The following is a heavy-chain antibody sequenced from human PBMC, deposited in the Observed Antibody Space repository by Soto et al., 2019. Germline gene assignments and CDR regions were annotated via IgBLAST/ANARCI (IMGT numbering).Heavy chain of an antibody. Sequence: SETLSLTCTLSGGSVRAPDWWNWVRQSPDKGLEWIAEVHISGHSNYNPSLRSRVSVSIDSSKNQFYLNLNSVTAADTAIYYCARVRQGCSANNCYFDPWGQGTRVTVSS. CDR2: VHISGHS. CDR1: GGSVRAPDW. V-gene: IGHV4-4*02. D-gene: IGHD1-1*01. CDR3: ARVRQGCSANNCYFDP. J-gene: IGHJ5*01.